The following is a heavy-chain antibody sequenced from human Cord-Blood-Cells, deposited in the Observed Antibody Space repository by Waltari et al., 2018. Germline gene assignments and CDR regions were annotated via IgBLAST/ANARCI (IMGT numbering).Heavy chain of an antibody. J-gene: IGHJ4*02. D-gene: IGHD1-1*01. Sequence: QVQLVQSGAGVKKPGASVKVPCKASGYTFTGSFIHWVRQAPGQGLEWMGWINPNSGGTNYAQKFQGWVTMTRDTSISTAYMELSRLRSDDTAVYYCARAGNWNYFDYWGQGTLVTVSS. CDR2: INPNSGGT. V-gene: IGHV1-2*04. CDR1: GYTFTGSF. CDR3: ARAGNWNYFDY.